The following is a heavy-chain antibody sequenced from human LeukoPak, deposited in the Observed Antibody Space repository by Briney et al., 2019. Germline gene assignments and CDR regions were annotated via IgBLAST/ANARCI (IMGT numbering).Heavy chain of an antibody. D-gene: IGHD3-22*01. CDR2: IYHSGST. V-gene: IGHV4-30-2*01. CDR1: GGSISSGGYS. J-gene: IGHJ4*02. Sequence: SETLSLTCTVSGGSISSGGYSWSWIRQPPGKGLEWIGYIYHSGSTYYNPSLKSRVTISVDRSKNQFSLKLSSVTAADTAVYYCARTHDSSGYYYDPEYYFDYWGQGTLVTVSS. CDR3: ARTHDSSGYYYDPEYYFDY.